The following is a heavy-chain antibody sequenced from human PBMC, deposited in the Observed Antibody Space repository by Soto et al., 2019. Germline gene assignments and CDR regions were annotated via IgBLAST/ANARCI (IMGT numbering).Heavy chain of an antibody. CDR3: ARAHNYDFWSGYYYYGMDV. D-gene: IGHD3-3*01. J-gene: IGHJ6*02. CDR1: GYSFTGYY. V-gene: IGHV1-2*02. Sequence: XSVKVACNAAGYSFTGYYVHWGRQAPGQGLEWMGWINPNSGGTNYAQKFQCRVTMTRDTSTSTVYMELSSLRSEDTAVYYCARAHNYDFWSGYYYYGMDVWGQGTTVTVSS. CDR2: INPNSGGT.